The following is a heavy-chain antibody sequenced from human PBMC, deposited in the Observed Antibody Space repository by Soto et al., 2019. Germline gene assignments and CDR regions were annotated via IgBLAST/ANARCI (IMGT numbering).Heavy chain of an antibody. CDR2: IIPIFGTA. V-gene: IGHV1-69*13. J-gene: IGHJ5*02. Sequence: GASVKVSCKASGGTFSSYAISWVRQAPGQGLEWMGGIIPIFGTANYAQKFQGRVTITADESTSTAYMELSSLRSEDTAVYYCARDVRGKFDPWGQGTLVTVSS. CDR3: ARDVRGKFDP. CDR1: GGTFSSYA.